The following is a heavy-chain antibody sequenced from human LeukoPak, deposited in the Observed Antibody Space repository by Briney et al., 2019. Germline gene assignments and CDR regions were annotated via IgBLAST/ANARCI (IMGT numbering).Heavy chain of an antibody. Sequence: PSETLSLTCTVSGGSIRNYYWSWIRQPPGKGLEWIGYIYYSGSTNYNPSLKSRVTISIDTSKNQFSLKLSSVTAADTAVYYCARVLRYFDYWGQGTLVTVPS. V-gene: IGHV4-59*01. J-gene: IGHJ4*02. CDR1: GGSIRNYY. CDR2: IYYSGST. D-gene: IGHD3-9*01. CDR3: ARVLRYFDY.